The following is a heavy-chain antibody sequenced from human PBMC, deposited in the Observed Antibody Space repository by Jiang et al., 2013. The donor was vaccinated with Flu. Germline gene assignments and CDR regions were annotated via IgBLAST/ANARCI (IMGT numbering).Heavy chain of an antibody. V-gene: IGHV4-39*07. CDR3: ASQHWDHGVGSYYMSH. J-gene: IGHJ4*02. Sequence: CTVSGGSIISENSYWGWIRQPPGKGLEWIGSIYYSGTTYYNQSLKSRVTISVDTSKKQFSLKLSSVTAADTAVYYCASQHWDHGVGSYYMSHWGQGTLVTVSS. D-gene: IGHD3-10*01. CDR1: GGSIISENSY. CDR2: IYYSGTT.